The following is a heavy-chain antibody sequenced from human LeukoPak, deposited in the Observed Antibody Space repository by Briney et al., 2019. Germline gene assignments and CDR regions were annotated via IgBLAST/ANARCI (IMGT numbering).Heavy chain of an antibody. Sequence: GGSLRLSCAASGFTFSDYYMSWIRQAPGKGLEWVSCITSSGSTIYYADSVKGRLTISRDNAKKSLYLQMNSLRAEDTAVYYCVREDFWSGYSNYFDYWGQGTLVTVSS. CDR2: ITSSGSTI. CDR3: VREDFWSGYSNYFDY. J-gene: IGHJ4*02. D-gene: IGHD3-3*01. V-gene: IGHV3-11*01. CDR1: GFTFSDYY.